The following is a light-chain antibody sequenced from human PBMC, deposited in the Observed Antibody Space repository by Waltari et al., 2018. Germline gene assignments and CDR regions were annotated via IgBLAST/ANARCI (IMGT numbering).Light chain of an antibody. CDR2: DVT. CDR3: SSQTLDGLVL. J-gene: IGLJ2*01. Sequence: QSALTQTASVSGSPGQSLTISCRGVGSAVGSSDSVSWHQHHPGKAPQVIIYDVTNRPSGVSDRFSASKSANTASLTISRLQPEDEADYYCSSQTLDGLVLFGGGTRLTVL. V-gene: IGLV2-14*03. CDR1: GSAVGSSDS.